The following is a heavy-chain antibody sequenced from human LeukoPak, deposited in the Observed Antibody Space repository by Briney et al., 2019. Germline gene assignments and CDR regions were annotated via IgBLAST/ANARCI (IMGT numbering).Heavy chain of an antibody. CDR1: GGSISSTNW. V-gene: IGHV4-4*02. CDR3: AREGGPYRPLDY. CDR2: GHLSGGT. Sequence: PSETLSLTCGVSGGSISSTNWWTCVRQPPGEGLEGSGEGHLSGGTNYNPSLESRVTMSVDKAGNPTSLKLTSVTAAATAVYYCAREGGPYRPLDYSGQGTLVTVSS. J-gene: IGHJ4*02.